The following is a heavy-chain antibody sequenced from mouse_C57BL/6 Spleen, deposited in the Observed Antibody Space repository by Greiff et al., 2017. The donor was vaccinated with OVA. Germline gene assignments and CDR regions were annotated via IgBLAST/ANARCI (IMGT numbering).Heavy chain of an antibody. J-gene: IGHJ1*03. CDR2: IYPGSGST. Sequence: QVQLKESGAELVKPGASVKMSCKASGYTFTSYWITWVKQRPGQGLEWIGDIYPGSGSTNYNEKFKSKATLTVDTSSSTAYMQLSSLTSEDSAVYYCARSGSSYWYFDVWGTGTTVTVSS. V-gene: IGHV1-55*01. D-gene: IGHD1-1*01. CDR1: GYTFTSYW. CDR3: ARSGSSYWYFDV.